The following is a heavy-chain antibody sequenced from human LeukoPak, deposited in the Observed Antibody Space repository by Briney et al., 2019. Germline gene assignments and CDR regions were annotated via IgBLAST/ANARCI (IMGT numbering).Heavy chain of an antibody. J-gene: IGHJ4*02. CDR1: GFTFSSYS. D-gene: IGHD5-18*01. V-gene: IGHV3-21*01. CDR2: ISSSSSYI. Sequence: GGSLRLSCAASGFTFSSYSMNWVRQAPGKGLDWVSSISSSSSYIYYADSVKGRFTISRDNAKNPLYLQMNSLRAEDTAVYYCARGQRGTAMANPFDYWGQGTLVTVSS. CDR3: ARGQRGTAMANPFDY.